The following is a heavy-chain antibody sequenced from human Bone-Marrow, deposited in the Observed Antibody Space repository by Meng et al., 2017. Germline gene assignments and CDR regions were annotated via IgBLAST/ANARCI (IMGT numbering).Heavy chain of an antibody. D-gene: IGHD1-26*01. CDR1: GYTFTSYY. CDR2: INPSGGST. Sequence: KVSCKASGYTFTSYYMHWVRQAPGQGLEWMGIINPSGGSTSYAQKFQGRVTMTRDTSTSTVYMELSSLRSEDTAVYYCARDSELRITAGNDSGSWSDFDYWGQGTLVTVSS. CDR3: ARDSELRITAGNDSGSWSDFDY. J-gene: IGHJ4*02. V-gene: IGHV1-46*01.